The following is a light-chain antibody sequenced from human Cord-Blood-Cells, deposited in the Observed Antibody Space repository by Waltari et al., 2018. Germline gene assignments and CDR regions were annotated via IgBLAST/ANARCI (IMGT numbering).Light chain of an antibody. V-gene: IGLV2-11*01. Sequence: QSALTQPRSVSGSPAQSVTISCTGTSSDVGGYNYVPWYQQPPGKAPKLMIYDVSKRPSGVPDRFSGSKSGNTASLTISGLQAEDEADYYCCSYAGSYTSYVVFGGGTKLTVL. CDR2: DVS. J-gene: IGLJ2*01. CDR3: CSYAGSYTSYVV. CDR1: SSDVGGYNY.